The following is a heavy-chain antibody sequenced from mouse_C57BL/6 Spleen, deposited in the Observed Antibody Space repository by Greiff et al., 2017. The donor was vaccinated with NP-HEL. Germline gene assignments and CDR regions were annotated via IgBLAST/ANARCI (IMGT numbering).Heavy chain of an antibody. J-gene: IGHJ3*01. CDR3: ARRSNHGWFAY. D-gene: IGHD2-5*01. CDR1: EYEFPSHD. Sequence: EVKVEESGGGLVQPGESLKLSCESNEYEFPSHDMSWVRKTPEKRLELVAAINSDGGSTYYPDTMERRFIISRDNTKKTLYLQMSSLRSEDTALYYCARRSNHGWFAYWGQGTLVTVSA. CDR2: INSDGGST. V-gene: IGHV5-2*03.